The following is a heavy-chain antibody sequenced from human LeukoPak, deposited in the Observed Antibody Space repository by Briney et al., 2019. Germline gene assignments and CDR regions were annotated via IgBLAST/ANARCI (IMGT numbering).Heavy chain of an antibody. Sequence: PGGSLRLSCAASGFTFSNAWMSWVRQAPGKGLEWVGRIKSKTDGGTTDYAAPVKGRFTISRDDSKNTLYLQMNSLKTEDTAVYYCTTDLRRDYDFWSGYFPWRFDYWGQGTLVTVSS. J-gene: IGHJ4*02. D-gene: IGHD3-3*01. CDR2: IKSKTDGGTT. V-gene: IGHV3-15*01. CDR1: GFTFSNAW. CDR3: TTDLRRDYDFWSGYFPWRFDY.